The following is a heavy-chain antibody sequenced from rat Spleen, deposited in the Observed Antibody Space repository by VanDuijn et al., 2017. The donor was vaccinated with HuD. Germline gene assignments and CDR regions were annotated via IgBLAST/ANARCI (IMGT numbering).Heavy chain of an antibody. D-gene: IGHD2-5*01. CDR1: GFTLSKFG. J-gene: IGHJ2*01. V-gene: IGHV5S13*01. CDR3: TRGGYFRY. Sequence: EVQLVESGGTLVQPGGSLKLSCTASGFTLSKFGMAWVRQVPTKGLEWVASISPSGGSTYYRDSVKGRFTISRDTAQNILYLQMNSPRSEDTATYYCTRGGYFRYWGQGVMVTVSS. CDR2: ISPSGGST.